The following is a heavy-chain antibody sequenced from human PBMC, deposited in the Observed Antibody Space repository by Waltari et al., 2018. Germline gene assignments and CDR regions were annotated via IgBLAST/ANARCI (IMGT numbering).Heavy chain of an antibody. V-gene: IGHV3-23*04. CDR3: AKVYYYDSSGYYDY. J-gene: IGHJ4*02. Sequence: EVQLVESGGGLVQPGGSLRLACEASGFTFSSYAMGWARPAPGKGLEWVSASSGSGGSTYYADSVKGRFTISRDNSKNTLYLQMNSLRAEDTAVYYCAKVYYYDSSGYYDYWGQGTLVTVSS. D-gene: IGHD3-22*01. CDR2: SSGSGGST. CDR1: GFTFSSYA.